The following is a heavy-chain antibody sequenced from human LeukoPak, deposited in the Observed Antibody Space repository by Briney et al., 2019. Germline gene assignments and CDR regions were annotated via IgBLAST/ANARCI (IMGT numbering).Heavy chain of an antibody. D-gene: IGHD2-8*02. J-gene: IGHJ4*02. Sequence: ASVKVSCKASGYTFTNYYMHWVRQAPGQGLEWMGLINPTGTSTNYAQKFRGRVTMTRDTSTTTVYMELSSLRSEDTAVYYCARVESGGYFDYWGQGTLVTVSS. CDR2: INPTGTST. V-gene: IGHV1-46*01. CDR1: GYTFTNYY. CDR3: ARVESGGYFDY.